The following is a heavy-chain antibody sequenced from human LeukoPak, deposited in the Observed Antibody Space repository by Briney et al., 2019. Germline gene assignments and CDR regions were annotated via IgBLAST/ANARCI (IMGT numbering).Heavy chain of an antibody. J-gene: IGHJ4*02. CDR3: ARVYVRTGIAAAGTGY. D-gene: IGHD6-13*01. Sequence: ASVTVSCKASGYTFTGYYMHWVRQAPGPGLEWMGWINPNSGGTNYAQKFQGRVTMTRDTSISTAYMELSRLRSDDTAVYYCARVYVRTGIAAAGTGYWGQGTLVTVSS. CDR1: GYTFTGYY. CDR2: INPNSGGT. V-gene: IGHV1-2*02.